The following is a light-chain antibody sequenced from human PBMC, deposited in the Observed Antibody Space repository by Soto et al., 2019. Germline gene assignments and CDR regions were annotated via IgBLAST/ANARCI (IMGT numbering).Light chain of an antibody. CDR3: QQYGSSGT. V-gene: IGKV3-20*01. J-gene: IGKJ1*01. CDR1: QSVSNNY. CDR2: CAS. Sequence: EIVLTQYPGTLSLSPGERSTLSCRASQSVSNNYLAWYQQKPGQAPRLLIYCASNRATGIPDRFSGSGSGTDFNLTISRLEPEDFAVYYCQQYGSSGTFGQGTKVDI.